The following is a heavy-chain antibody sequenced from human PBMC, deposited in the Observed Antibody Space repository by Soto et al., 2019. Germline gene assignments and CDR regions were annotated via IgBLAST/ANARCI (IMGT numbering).Heavy chain of an antibody. J-gene: IGHJ4*02. Sequence: SQTLSLTYAIAWESFSSNSASWNWIRQSPSRGLELLGRTFYGTKLYTDYTVSVKSRISISADTSKNQFYLQLHSVTHEDTPVYYCKRGWLLGFDLSGQGTQVTVSS. V-gene: IGHV6-1*01. CDR3: KRGWLLGFDL. CDR1: WESFSSNSAS. CDR2: TFYGTKLYT. D-gene: IGHD5-12*01.